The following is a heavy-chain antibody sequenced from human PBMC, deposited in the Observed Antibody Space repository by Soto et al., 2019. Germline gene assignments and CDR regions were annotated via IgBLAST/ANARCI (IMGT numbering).Heavy chain of an antibody. CDR3: AKVSSSWYAGFFDL. J-gene: IGHJ4*02. V-gene: IGHV3-23*01. Sequence: EVQLLESGGGLVQPGGSLRLSCTASGFTFSSHAMTSVRQAPGKGLEWVSGLSDSGGSIYYADSVKGRFTIFRDNSMNTLYLQMNTLRAEDTAVYYCAKVSSSWYAGFFDLWGQGTLVTVSS. D-gene: IGHD6-13*01. CDR2: LSDSGGSI. CDR1: GFTFSSHA.